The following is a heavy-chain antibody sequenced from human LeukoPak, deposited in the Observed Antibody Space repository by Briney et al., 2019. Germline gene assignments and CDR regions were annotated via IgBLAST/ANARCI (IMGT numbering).Heavy chain of an antibody. V-gene: IGHV4-34*01. CDR1: GGSFSGYY. J-gene: IGHJ6*03. Sequence: PSETLSLTCAVYGGSFSGYYWSWIRQPPGKGLEWIGEINHSGSTNYNPSLKSRVTISVDTSKNQFSLKLSSVTAADTAVYYCARGLRESIAAAGYYYYMDVWGKGTRSPSP. CDR3: ARGLRESIAAAGYYYYMDV. D-gene: IGHD6-13*01. CDR2: INHSGST.